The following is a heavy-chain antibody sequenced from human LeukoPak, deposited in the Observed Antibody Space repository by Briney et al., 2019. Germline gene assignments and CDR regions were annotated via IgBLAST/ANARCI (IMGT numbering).Heavy chain of an antibody. CDR2: IAGSGYST. CDR3: ARGGAYGSGSYLAD. J-gene: IGHJ4*02. Sequence: SGGSLRLSCAASGFMFSSYGMSWVRQAPGKGLEWVSSIAGSGYSTNYADSVKGRFTISRDYSKSTLYLQMNSLRDDDTAIYYCARGGAYGSGSYLADWGQGILVTVSS. CDR1: GFMFSSYG. V-gene: IGHV3-23*01. D-gene: IGHD3-10*01.